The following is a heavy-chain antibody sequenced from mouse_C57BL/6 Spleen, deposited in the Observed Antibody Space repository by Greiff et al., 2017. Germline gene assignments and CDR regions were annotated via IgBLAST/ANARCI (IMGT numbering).Heavy chain of an antibody. V-gene: IGHV1-80*01. CDR1: GYAFSSYW. CDR2: IYPGDGDT. CDR3: ARGGGSSSLFDY. J-gene: IGHJ2*01. Sequence: VQGVESGAELVKPGASVKISCKASGYAFSSYWMNWVKQRPGKGLEWIGQIYPGDGDTNYNGKFKGKATLTADKSSSTAYMQLSSLTSEDSAVYFCARGGGSSSLFDYWGQGTTLTVSS. D-gene: IGHD1-1*01.